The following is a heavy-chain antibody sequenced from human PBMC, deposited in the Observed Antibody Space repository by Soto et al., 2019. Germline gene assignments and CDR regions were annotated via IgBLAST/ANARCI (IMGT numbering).Heavy chain of an antibody. CDR2: INGDGSST. V-gene: IGHV3-74*01. CDR1: GFTFSSYW. J-gene: IGHJ4*02. D-gene: IGHD4-4*01. Sequence: EVQLVESGGGLVQPGGSLRLSCAASGFTFSSYWMHWVRQAPGKRPVWVSRINGDGSSTSYADSVKGRFTISRDNAKNTLYLQMNSLRAEDTAVYYCAKDSLQSQGGGFSYWGQGTLVTVSS. CDR3: AKDSLQSQGGGFSY.